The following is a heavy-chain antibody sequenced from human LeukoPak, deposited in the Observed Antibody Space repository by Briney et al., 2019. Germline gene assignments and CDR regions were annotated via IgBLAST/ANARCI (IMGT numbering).Heavy chain of an antibody. Sequence: GGSLRLSCAASGFTFSDYYMSWIRQAPGKGLEWVSYISSSGSTIYYADSVKGRFTISRDNAKNSLYLQMNSLRAEDTAVHYCARYQLLYYFDYWGQGTLVTVSS. J-gene: IGHJ4*02. CDR1: GFTFSDYY. CDR2: ISSSGSTI. V-gene: IGHV3-11*01. CDR3: ARYQLLYYFDY. D-gene: IGHD2-2*01.